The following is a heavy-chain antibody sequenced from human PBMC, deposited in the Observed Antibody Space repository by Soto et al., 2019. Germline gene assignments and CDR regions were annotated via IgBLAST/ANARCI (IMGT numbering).Heavy chain of an antibody. J-gene: IGHJ4*02. CDR1: GGSISSGDYY. D-gene: IGHD5-18*01. CDR3: ARGVAGYSYGRNYFDY. CDR2: IYYSGST. V-gene: IGHV4-30-4*01. Sequence: SETLSLTCTVSGGSISSGDYYWSWIRQPPGKGLEWIGYIYYSGSTYYNPSLKSRVTISVDTSKNQFSLKLSSVTAADTAVYYCARGVAGYSYGRNYFDYWGQGTLVTVSS.